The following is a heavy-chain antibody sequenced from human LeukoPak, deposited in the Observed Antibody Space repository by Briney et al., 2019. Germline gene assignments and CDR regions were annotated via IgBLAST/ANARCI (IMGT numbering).Heavy chain of an antibody. Sequence: PGGSLRLSCTASGFTFGDYAMSWVRQAPGKGLERVGFIRSKAYGGTTEYAASVKGRFTISRDDSKSIAYLQMNSLKTEDTAVYYCTRDREGATNYWGQGTLVTVSS. J-gene: IGHJ4*02. CDR2: IRSKAYGGTT. CDR3: TRDREGATNY. CDR1: GFTFGDYA. V-gene: IGHV3-49*04. D-gene: IGHD1-26*01.